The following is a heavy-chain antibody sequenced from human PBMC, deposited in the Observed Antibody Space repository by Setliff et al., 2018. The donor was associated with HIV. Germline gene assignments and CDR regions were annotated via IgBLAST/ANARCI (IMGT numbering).Heavy chain of an antibody. CDR1: SGSISVYY. J-gene: IGHJ4*02. V-gene: IGHV4-59*01. Sequence: NPSETLSLTCSVPSGSISVYYWSWLRQPPGRGLEWIGYVSYSGRTSYNHTLNSRVTMSVDTSRDQFSLKLSSVTAADTAVYYCARARGRAQLSYYFDYWGQGRLVPSPQ. CDR2: VSYSGRT. D-gene: IGHD2-2*01. CDR3: ARARGRAQLSYYFDY.